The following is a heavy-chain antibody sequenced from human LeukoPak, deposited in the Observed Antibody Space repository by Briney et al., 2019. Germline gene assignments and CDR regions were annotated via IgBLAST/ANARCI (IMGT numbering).Heavy chain of an antibody. J-gene: IGHJ4*02. Sequence: SETLSLTCTVSGGSISSGSYYWSWIRQPAGKGLEWIGRIYTSGSTNYNPSLESRVTISVDTSKNQFSLKLSSVTAADTAVYYCAREGEGGSYYEFDYWGQGTLVTVSS. D-gene: IGHD1-26*01. CDR2: IYTSGST. CDR1: GGSISSGSYY. CDR3: AREGEGGSYYEFDY. V-gene: IGHV4-61*02.